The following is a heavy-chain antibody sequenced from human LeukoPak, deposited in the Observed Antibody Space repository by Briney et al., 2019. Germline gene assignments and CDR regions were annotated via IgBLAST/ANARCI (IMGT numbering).Heavy chain of an antibody. CDR2: MNPNSGRT. V-gene: IGHV1-8*01. CDR3: TRETSSRYFDY. Sequence: ASVKVSCKASGYTLTSYDINWVQQATGQGLEWMGWMNPNSGRTGYAQNFQGRITITRNTSISTAYMELSSLRSEDTAVYYCTRETSSRYFDYWGQGTLVTVSS. CDR1: GYTLTSYD. J-gene: IGHJ4*02.